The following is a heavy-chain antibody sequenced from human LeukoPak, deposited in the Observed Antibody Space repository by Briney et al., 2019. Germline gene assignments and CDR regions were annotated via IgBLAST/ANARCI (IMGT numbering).Heavy chain of an antibody. CDR2: IYTSGST. D-gene: IGHD3-22*01. J-gene: IGHJ3*02. V-gene: IGHV4-61*02. CDR1: GNSISSGDNY. CDR3: ARWDSGYYAFDM. Sequence: SQTLSLTCTVSGNSISSGDNYWSWIRQPAGKGLEWIGRIYTSGSTNYNPSLKRRVTFSVDTSKNQFSLRLSSVTAADTAVYYCARWDSGYYAFDMWGQGTMVTVSS.